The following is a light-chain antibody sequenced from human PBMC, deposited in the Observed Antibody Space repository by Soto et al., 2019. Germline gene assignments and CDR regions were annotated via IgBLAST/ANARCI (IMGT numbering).Light chain of an antibody. V-gene: IGKV1-12*01. J-gene: IGKJ5*01. CDR3: HSRA. Sequence: DIQMTQSPSSLSASVGDRVTITCRASQDINRWLAWYQQKPGKAPKVLIYAASSLESGVPSRFSGSGSGTEFTLTISRLQPDDFATYFCHSRAFGQGTRLEIK. CDR2: AAS. CDR1: QDINRW.